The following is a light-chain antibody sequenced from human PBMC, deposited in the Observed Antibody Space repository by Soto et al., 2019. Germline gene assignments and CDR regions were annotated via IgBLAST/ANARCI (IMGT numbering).Light chain of an antibody. V-gene: IGLV2-8*01. CDR3: SSYASGNNLV. Sequence: QSVLTQPPSASGSPGQSVTISCTGTSSDVGGYNLVSWCQQHPGKAPKLMIYEVNKRPSGVPDRFSGSKSGNTASLTVSGLQAEDEGDYYCSSYASGNNLVFGGGTQLTVL. CDR2: EVN. J-gene: IGLJ2*01. CDR1: SSDVGGYNL.